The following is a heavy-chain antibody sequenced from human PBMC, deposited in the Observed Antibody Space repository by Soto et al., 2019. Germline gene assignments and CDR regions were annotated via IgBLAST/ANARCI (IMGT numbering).Heavy chain of an antibody. V-gene: IGHV5-51*01. J-gene: IGHJ4*02. CDR3: ARRTGLLYSD. D-gene: IGHD2-21*01. CDR1: GYSFNTYW. CDR2: IYPDDSDI. Sequence: PGESLKISCKGSGYSFNTYWIGWVRQMPGKGLEWMGVIYPDDSDIRYSPSFQGQVTISADKSISTAYLQWSSLKASDSGIYYCARRTGLLYSDWGQGTLVNVSS.